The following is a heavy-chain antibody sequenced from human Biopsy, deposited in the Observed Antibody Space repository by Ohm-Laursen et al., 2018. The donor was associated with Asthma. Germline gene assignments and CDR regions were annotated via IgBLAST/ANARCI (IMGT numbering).Heavy chain of an antibody. CDR3: AKGEWELLEANFDY. D-gene: IGHD1-26*01. CDR1: GFTFDDYA. CDR2: ISWNSGSI. J-gene: IGHJ4*02. Sequence: SLRLSCSASGFTFDDYAMHWVRQAQGKGLEWVSGISWNSGSIGYADSVKGRFTISRDNAKNSLYLQMNSLRAEDTALYYCAKGEWELLEANFDYWGQGTLVTVSS. V-gene: IGHV3-9*01.